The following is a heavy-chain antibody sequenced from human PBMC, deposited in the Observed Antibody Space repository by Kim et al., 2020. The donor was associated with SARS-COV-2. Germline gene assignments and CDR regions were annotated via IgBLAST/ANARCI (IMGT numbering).Heavy chain of an antibody. CDR2: IWYDGSNK. J-gene: IGHJ6*02. CDR3: ARGGGTYYSYGMDV. V-gene: IGHV3-33*01. CDR1: GFTFSSYG. D-gene: IGHD3-16*01. Sequence: GGSLRLSCAASGFTFSSYGMHWVRQAPGKGLEWVAVIWYDGSNKYYADSVKGRFTISRDNSKNTLYLQMNSLRAEDTAVYYCARGGGTYYSYGMDVWGQGTTVTVSS.